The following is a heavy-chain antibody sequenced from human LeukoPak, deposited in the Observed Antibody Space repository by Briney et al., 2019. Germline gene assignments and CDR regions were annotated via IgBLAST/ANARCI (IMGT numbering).Heavy chain of an antibody. Sequence: PGGSLRLSCAASGFTFSTYVMTWVRQSPGKGLEWLAVISGNGAITYHADSVKGRLAISRDNSKNTLYLDMNSLRAEDTAVYYCTTRQKYDFVQWGQGTLVPVSS. CDR3: TTRQKYDFVQ. J-gene: IGHJ1*01. CDR2: ISGNGAIT. CDR1: GFTFSTYV. V-gene: IGHV3-23*01. D-gene: IGHD3-16*01.